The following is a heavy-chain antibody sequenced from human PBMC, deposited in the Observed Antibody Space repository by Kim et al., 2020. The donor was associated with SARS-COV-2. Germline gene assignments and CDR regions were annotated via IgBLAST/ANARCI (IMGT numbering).Heavy chain of an antibody. CDR3: ARDSSYDTMV. CDR2: ST. V-gene: IGHV4-31*02. J-gene: IGHJ4*02. Sequence: STYSNPSLKSRVTISVDTSKNQFSLKLSSVTAADTAVYYCARDSSYDTMVWGQGTLVTVSS. D-gene: IGHD3-3*01.